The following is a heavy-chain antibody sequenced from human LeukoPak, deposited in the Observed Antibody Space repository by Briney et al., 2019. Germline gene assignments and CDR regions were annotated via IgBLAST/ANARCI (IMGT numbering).Heavy chain of an antibody. J-gene: IGHJ4*02. V-gene: IGHV3-20*04. D-gene: IGHD1-26*01. CDR1: GFIFDDFG. Sequence: GGSLRLSCAASGFIFDDFGMNWVRQVPGKGLEWVSGMNWNGGSTGYADSVKGRFTISRDNAKNALYLQMNSLRAEDTALYYCARASGGSYLYYFDYWGQGTLVTVSS. CDR3: ARASGGSYLYYFDY. CDR2: MNWNGGST.